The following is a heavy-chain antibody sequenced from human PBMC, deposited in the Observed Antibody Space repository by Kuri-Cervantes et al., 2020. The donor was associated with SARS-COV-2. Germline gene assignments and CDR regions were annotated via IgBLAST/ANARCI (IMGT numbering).Heavy chain of an antibody. Sequence: GGSLRLSCAACGFTFSSYDMHWVRQATGKGLEWVSSISSSSSYIYYADSVKGRFTISRDNAKNSLYLQMNSLRAEDTAVYYCASLGFDDNLYYYYMDVWGKGTTVTVSS. CDR2: ISSSSSYI. CDR3: ASLGFDDNLYYYYMDV. J-gene: IGHJ6*03. D-gene: IGHD5-12*01. CDR1: GFTFSSYD. V-gene: IGHV3-21*01.